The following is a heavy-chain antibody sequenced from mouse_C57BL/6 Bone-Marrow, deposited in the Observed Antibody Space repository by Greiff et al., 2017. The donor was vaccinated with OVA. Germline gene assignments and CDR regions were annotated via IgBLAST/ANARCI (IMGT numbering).Heavy chain of an antibody. CDR1: GYTFTDHT. J-gene: IGHJ4*01. Sequence: QVQLQQSDAELVKPGASVKISCKVSGYTFTDHTIHWMKQRPEQGLEWIGYIYPRDGSTKYNEKFKGKATLTADNSSSTAYMQLNSLTAEDSAVYFCARSGPLRYGSSRYYAMDYWGQGTSVTVSS. D-gene: IGHD1-1*01. CDR3: ARSGPLRYGSSRYYAMDY. V-gene: IGHV1-78*01. CDR2: IYPRDGST.